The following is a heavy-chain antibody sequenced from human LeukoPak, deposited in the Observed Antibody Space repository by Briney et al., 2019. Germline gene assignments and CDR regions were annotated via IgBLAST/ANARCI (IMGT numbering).Heavy chain of an antibody. J-gene: IGHJ4*02. CDR2: IWYDGSNK. CDR3: ARESYDFWSGKAYYFDY. D-gene: IGHD3-3*01. Sequence: PGGSLRLSCAASGFTFSSYGMHWVRQAPGKGLEWVAVIWYDGSNKYYADSVKGRFTISRDNSKNTLYLQMNSLRAEDTAVYYCARESYDFWSGKAYYFDYWGQGTLVTVSS. V-gene: IGHV3-33*01. CDR1: GFTFSSYG.